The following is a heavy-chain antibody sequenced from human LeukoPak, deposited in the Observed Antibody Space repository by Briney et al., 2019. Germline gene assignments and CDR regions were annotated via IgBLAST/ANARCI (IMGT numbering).Heavy chain of an antibody. CDR1: GGSINDYW. CDR2: VYYSAST. J-gene: IGHJ4*02. CDR3: ARDSRYYYDSSGYYYFDY. Sequence: PSETLSLTCSVSGGSINDYWWSWIRQPPGKGLEYIGFVYYSASTNYNPSLKSRVTMSLDTSKNQFSLNLNSVTAADTAVYYCARDSRYYYDSSGYYYFDYWGQGTLVTVSS. D-gene: IGHD3-22*01. V-gene: IGHV4-59*01.